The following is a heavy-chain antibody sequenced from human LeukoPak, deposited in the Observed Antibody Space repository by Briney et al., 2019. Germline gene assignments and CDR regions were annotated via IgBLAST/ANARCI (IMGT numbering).Heavy chain of an antibody. D-gene: IGHD6-13*01. CDR1: GGTFSSYA. CDR2: IIPIFGTA. V-gene: IGHV1-69*13. CDR3: ARFGSIAAAGETVDY. Sequence: ASVKVSCKASGGTFSSYAIGWVRQAPGQGLEWMGGIIPIFGTANYAQKFQGRVTITADESTSTAYMELSSLRSEDTAVYYCARFGSIAAAGETVDYWGQGTLVTVSS. J-gene: IGHJ4*02.